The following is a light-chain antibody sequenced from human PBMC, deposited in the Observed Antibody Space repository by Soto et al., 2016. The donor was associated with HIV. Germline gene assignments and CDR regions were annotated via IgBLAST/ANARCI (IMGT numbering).Light chain of an antibody. CDR1: SLRSYY. CDR2: GKN. J-gene: IGLJ2*01. Sequence: SSELTQDPAVSVALGQTVRITCQGDSLRSYYASWYQQKPGQAPVLVIYGKNNRPSGIPDRFSGSSSGNTASLTITGAQAEDKADYYCNSRDSSGNHPFGGGTKLTV. V-gene: IGLV3-19*01. CDR3: NSRDSSGNHP.